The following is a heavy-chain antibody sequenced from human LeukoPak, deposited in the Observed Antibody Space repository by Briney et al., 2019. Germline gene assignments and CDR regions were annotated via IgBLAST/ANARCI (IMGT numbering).Heavy chain of an antibody. V-gene: IGHV3-30*18. J-gene: IGHJ4*02. D-gene: IGHD4-17*01. CDR3: AKDLGYGGGFDY. CDR2: ISYDGSNK. Sequence: PGGSLRLSCAASGFTFSSYGMHWVRQAPGKGLEWVAVISYDGSNKYYADSVKGRFTISRDNSKNTLYLQVNSLRAEDTAVYYCAKDLGYGGGFDYWGQGTLVTVSS. CDR1: GFTFSSYG.